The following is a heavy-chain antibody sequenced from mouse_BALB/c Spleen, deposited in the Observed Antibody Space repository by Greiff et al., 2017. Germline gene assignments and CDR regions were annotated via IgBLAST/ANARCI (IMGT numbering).Heavy chain of an antibody. V-gene: IGHV1-5*01. D-gene: IGHD1-1*01. J-gene: IGHJ1*01. CDR3: TRQCSSYSYWYFDV. CDR2: IYPGNSDT. CDR1: GYTFTSYD. Sequence: VQLQQSGPELVKPGALVKISCKASGYTFTSYDINWVKQRPGQGLEWIGAIYPGNSDTSYNQKFKGKAKLTAVTSASTAYMELSSLTNEDSAVYYCTRQCSSYSYWYFDVWGAGTTVTVSS.